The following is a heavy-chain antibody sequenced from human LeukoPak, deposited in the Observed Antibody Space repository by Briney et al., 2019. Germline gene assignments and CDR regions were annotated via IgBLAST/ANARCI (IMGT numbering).Heavy chain of an antibody. V-gene: IGHV3-23*01. CDR1: ALTFSTYS. CDR3: AILSWDGRGSFY. Sequence: PGGSLRLSCAASALTFSTYSMSWVRQAPGKGLEWVSAIRSNGENTYYADSVRGRFTISRDNSRGTLSLQMNSLRADDTAVYFCAILSWDGRGSFYWGQGTLVSVSS. D-gene: IGHD2/OR15-2a*01. J-gene: IGHJ4*02. CDR2: IRSNGENT.